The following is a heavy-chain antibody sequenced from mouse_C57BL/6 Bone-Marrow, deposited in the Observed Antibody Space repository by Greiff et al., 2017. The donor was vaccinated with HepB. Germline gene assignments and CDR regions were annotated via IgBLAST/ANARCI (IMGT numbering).Heavy chain of an antibody. D-gene: IGHD1-1*01. CDR3: ARKKGFITNYYAMDY. Sequence: EVKVVESGGGLVKPGGSLKLSCAASGFTFSSYTMSWVRQTPEKRLEWVATISGGGGNTYYPDSVKGRFTISRDNAKNTLYLQMSSLRSEDTALYYCARKKGFITNYYAMDYWGEGTSDTVSS. CDR1: GFTFSSYT. J-gene: IGHJ4*01. V-gene: IGHV5-9*01. CDR2: ISGGGGNT.